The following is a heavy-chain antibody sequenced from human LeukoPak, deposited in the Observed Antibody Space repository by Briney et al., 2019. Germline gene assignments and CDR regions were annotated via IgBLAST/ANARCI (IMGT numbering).Heavy chain of an antibody. V-gene: IGHV4-4*07. J-gene: IGHJ4*02. Sequence: TSETLSLTCTVSGDSMGNDYWSWIRQSAGKGLEWIGRISTSGNTDYNPPLRSRVTMSVDTSRNQFSLTLTSMTAADTAVYYCARNEFRSYGLVHYWGQGILVTVSS. D-gene: IGHD6-6*01. CDR3: ARNEFRSYGLVHY. CDR2: ISTSGNT. CDR1: GDSMGNDY.